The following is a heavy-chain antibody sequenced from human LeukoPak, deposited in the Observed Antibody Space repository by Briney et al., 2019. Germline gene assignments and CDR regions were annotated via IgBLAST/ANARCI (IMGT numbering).Heavy chain of an antibody. Sequence: GGSLRLSCAASGFTFSSYWMSWVRQAPGKGLEWVANIKQDGSEKYYVDSVKGRFTISRDNAKNSLYLQMNSLRPEDTAVYYCVKEASWSGYYITYYFDYWGQGTLVTVSS. D-gene: IGHD3-3*01. J-gene: IGHJ4*02. CDR1: GFTFSSYW. CDR3: VKEASWSGYYITYYFDY. V-gene: IGHV3-7*01. CDR2: IKQDGSEK.